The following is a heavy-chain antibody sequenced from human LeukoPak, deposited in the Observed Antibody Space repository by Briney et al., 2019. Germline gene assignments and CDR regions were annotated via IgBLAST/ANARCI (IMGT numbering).Heavy chain of an antibody. CDR1: GYTFTGYY. D-gene: IGHD3-22*01. J-gene: IGHJ4*02. V-gene: IGHV1-2*02. Sequence: ASVKVSCKASGYTFTGYYMHWVRQAPGQGLEWMGWINPNSGGTNYAQKFQGRVTMTRDTSISTAYMELSRLRSDDTAVYYCANTYYYDSSGYPGDYWGQGTLVTVSS. CDR3: ANTYYYDSSGYPGDY. CDR2: INPNSGGT.